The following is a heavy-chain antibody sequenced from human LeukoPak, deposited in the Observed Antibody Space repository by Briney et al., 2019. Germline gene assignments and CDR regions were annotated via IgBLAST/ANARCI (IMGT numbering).Heavy chain of an antibody. D-gene: IGHD2-2*01. V-gene: IGHV1-8*01. CDR1: GYTFTSYD. CDR3: ARGLYPKYQLLSEGLNWFDP. CDR2: MNPNSGNT. Sequence: ASVKVSCKASGYTFTSYDINWVRQATGQGLEWMGWMNPNSGNTGYAQKFQGRVTMTRNTSISTAYMELSSLRSEDTAVYYCARGLYPKYQLLSEGLNWFDPWGQGTLVTVSS. J-gene: IGHJ5*02.